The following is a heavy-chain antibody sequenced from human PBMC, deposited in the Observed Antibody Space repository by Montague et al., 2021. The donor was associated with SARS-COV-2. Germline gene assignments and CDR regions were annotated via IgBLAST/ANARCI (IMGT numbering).Heavy chain of an antibody. Sequence: TLSLPCTVSGGSIRSGSYYWSWIRQPAGKGLEWIGRIYSSGSTNYNPSLKSRVTMSVGTSKNQFSLKVSSVTAADTAVYYCARDYGDYSYYYGLDVWGQGTTVTVSS. CDR3: ARDYGDYSYYYGLDV. J-gene: IGHJ6*02. D-gene: IGHD4-17*01. CDR1: GGSIRSGSYY. V-gene: IGHV4-61*02. CDR2: IYSSGST.